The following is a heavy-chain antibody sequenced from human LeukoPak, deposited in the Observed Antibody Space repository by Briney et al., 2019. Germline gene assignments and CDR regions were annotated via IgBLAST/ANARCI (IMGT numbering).Heavy chain of an antibody. D-gene: IGHD4-11*01. CDR2: INHSGST. Sequence: PSETLSLTCAVYGGSFSGYFWTWLRQPPGKGLEWIGEINHSGSTNYNPSLKSRVTISVDTSKNQFSLKLSSVTAADTAVYYCARKGVLDYHYWGQGTLVTVSS. J-gene: IGHJ4*02. V-gene: IGHV4-34*01. CDR3: ARKGVLDYHY. CDR1: GGSFSGYF.